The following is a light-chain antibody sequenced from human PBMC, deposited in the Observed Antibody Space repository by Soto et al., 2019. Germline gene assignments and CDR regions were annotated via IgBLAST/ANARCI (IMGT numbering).Light chain of an antibody. CDR2: DAS. Sequence: TVSASGRDSVPITCRASQSISTWLAWYQQKPGKAPNLLIYDASSLASGVPSRFSGSGSETEFSLTIRALQPEDFATYYCQQLSRYPRTVGGGTKVDIK. CDR1: QSISTW. CDR3: QQLSRYPRT. J-gene: IGKJ4*01. V-gene: IGKV1-5*01.